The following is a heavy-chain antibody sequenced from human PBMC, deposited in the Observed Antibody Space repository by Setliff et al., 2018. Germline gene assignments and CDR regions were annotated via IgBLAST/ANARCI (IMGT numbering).Heavy chain of an antibody. D-gene: IGHD2-15*01. CDR1: GYTFTSYA. J-gene: IGHJ4*02. CDR2: SNAGNGNT. CDR3: AKRKGIAALDY. V-gene: IGHV1-3*01. Sequence: ASVKVSCKASGYTFTSYAMHWVRQAPGQRLEWMGWSNAGNGNTKYSQKFQGRVTITRDTSASTAYMELSSLRSDDTAVYYCAKRKGIAALDYWGQGTLVTVSS.